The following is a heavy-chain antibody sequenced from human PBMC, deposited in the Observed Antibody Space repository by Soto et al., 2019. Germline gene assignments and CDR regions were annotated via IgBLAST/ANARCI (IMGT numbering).Heavy chain of an antibody. J-gene: IGHJ6*02. D-gene: IGHD6-19*01. CDR3: AREGSAPYYYYGMDV. CDR2: INGYNGNT. CDR1: GYTFTTYG. V-gene: IGHV1-18*01. Sequence: QVQLEQSGAEVKKPGDSMKVSCKASGYTFTTYGISWVRQAPGQGREWMGWINGYNGNTDYPRKLQGRVTMTTDTSTSTAYMALRSLRSDDTAVYYCAREGSAPYYYYGMDVWGQGTTVTVSS.